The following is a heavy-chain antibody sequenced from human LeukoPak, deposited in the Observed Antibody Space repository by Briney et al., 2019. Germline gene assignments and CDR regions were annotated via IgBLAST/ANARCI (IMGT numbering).Heavy chain of an antibody. D-gene: IGHD4-17*01. CDR3: AREAFDYGDYGGYFQH. CDR1: GGTFSSYA. Sequence: VKVSCKASGGTFSSYAISWVRQAPGQGLEWMGRIIPILGIANYAQKFQGRVTITADKSTSTAYMELSSLRSEDTAVYYCAREAFDYGDYGGYFQHWGQGTLVTVSS. V-gene: IGHV1-69*10. J-gene: IGHJ1*01. CDR2: IIPILGIA.